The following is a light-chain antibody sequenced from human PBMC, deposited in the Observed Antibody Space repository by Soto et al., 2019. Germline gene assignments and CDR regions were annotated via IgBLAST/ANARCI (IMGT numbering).Light chain of an antibody. CDR3: QQYYSYPRR. CDR2: AAS. Sequence: VLMTLSPSSRLACTGGIVIITCRASQGISSYLAWYQQKPGKAPKLLIYAASTLQSGVPSRFSGSGSGTDFTLTISGPQSEDFATYYCQQYYSYPRRFGQGGKVDIK. V-gene: IGKV1-8*01. CDR1: QGISSY. J-gene: IGKJ1*01.